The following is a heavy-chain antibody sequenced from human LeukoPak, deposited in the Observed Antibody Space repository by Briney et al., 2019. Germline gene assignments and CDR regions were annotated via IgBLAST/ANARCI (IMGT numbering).Heavy chain of an antibody. D-gene: IGHD3-10*01. J-gene: IGHJ5*02. CDR1: GGSISSYY. CDR3: ARVNLVRGVIISWFDP. CDR2: IYHSGST. Sequence: SETLSLTCTVSGGSISSYYWSWIRQPPGKGLEWIGEIYHSGSTNYNPSLKSRVTISVDKSKNQFSLKLSSVTAADTAVYYCARVNLVRGVIISWFDPWGQGTLVTVSS. V-gene: IGHV4-59*12.